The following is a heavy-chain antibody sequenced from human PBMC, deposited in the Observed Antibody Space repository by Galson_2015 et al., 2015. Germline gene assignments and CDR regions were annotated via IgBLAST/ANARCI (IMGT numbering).Heavy chain of an antibody. CDR3: AKLIGRSYNYYPDAFDI. CDR2: IKQDGSEK. CDR1: GFTFSSYW. Sequence: SLRLSCAASGFTFSSYWMSWVRQAPGKGLEWVANIKQDGSEKYYVDSVKGRFTISRDNAKNSLYLQMNSLRAEDTAVYYCAKLIGRSYNYYPDAFDIWGQGTMVTVSS. V-gene: IGHV3-7*01. D-gene: IGHD5-24*01. J-gene: IGHJ3*02.